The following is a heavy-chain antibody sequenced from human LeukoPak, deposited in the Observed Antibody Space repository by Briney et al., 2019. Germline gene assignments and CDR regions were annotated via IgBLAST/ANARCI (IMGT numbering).Heavy chain of an antibody. CDR3: ARGHLPTPRSAMDV. V-gene: IGHV3-74*01. Sequence: GGPLKLSCETAGFTFTSYAMNWVRQAPGKGLVWVLRVNSDESITTYADSVNGRFTISRDNAKNTLYLQMKSLRAEDTAVYYCARGHLPTPRSAMDVWGQGTTVTVSS. D-gene: IGHD3-3*02. CDR2: VNSDESIT. CDR1: GFTFTSYA. J-gene: IGHJ6*02.